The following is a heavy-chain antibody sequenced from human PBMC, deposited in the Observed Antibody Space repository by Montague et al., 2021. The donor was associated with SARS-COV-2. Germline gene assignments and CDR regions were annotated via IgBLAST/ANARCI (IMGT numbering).Heavy chain of an antibody. CDR3: PRGRSSLYSFDY. D-gene: IGHD6-6*01. CDR1: GDSVSRHSAA. Sequence: CAISGDSVSRHSAARCCSSQSQTRGPDWRTPASSTSPRSPASAESVKSRITINPDTSKNQFSLHLDAVTPEDTAVYYCPRGRSSLYSFDYWGQGTLVTVSS. V-gene: IGHV6-1*01. J-gene: IGHJ4*02. CDR2: ASSTSPRSP.